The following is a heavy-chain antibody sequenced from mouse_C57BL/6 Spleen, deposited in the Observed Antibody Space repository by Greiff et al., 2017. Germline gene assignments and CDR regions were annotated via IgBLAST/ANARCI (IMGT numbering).Heavy chain of an antibody. V-gene: IGHV3-6*01. J-gene: IGHJ1*03. Sequence: DVKLQESGPGLVQPSQSLSLTCSVTGYSITSGYYWNWIRQFPGNKLEWMGYISYDGSNNYNPSLKNRISITRDTSKNQFFLKLNSVTTEDTATYYCAREGDGYFYWYFDVWGTGTTVTVSS. CDR2: ISYDGSN. D-gene: IGHD2-3*01. CDR1: GYSITSGYY. CDR3: AREGDGYFYWYFDV.